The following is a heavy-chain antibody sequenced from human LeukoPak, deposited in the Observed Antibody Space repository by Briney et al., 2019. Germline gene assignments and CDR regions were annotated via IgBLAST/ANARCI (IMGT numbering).Heavy chain of an antibody. CDR1: GFTFSSYG. J-gene: IGHJ4*02. D-gene: IGHD3-9*01. CDR3: AKFDEALTGYFGY. V-gene: IGHV3-23*01. Sequence: GGSLRLSCAASGFTFSSYGMSWVRQSPGKGLEWVSGISGGSGTTYYAYYADSVKGRFTISRDNSKNTLYLQMNSLRAEDTAVYYCAKFDEALTGYFGYWGQGTLVTVSS. CDR2: ISGGSGTTYYA.